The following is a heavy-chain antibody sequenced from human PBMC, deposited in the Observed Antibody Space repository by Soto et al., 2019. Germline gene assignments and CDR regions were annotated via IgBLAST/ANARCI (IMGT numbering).Heavy chain of an antibody. V-gene: IGHV4-39*01. Sequence: SETLSLTCSVSGGSISSSSYYWGWIRQPPGKGLEWIGSIYYSGSTYYNPSLKSRVTISVDTSKSQFFLKLSSVTAADTAVYYCARHLTYCSAGSCYSDFPYYGMDVWGQGTTVTVSS. J-gene: IGHJ6*02. CDR1: GGSISSSSYY. CDR3: ARHLTYCSAGSCYSDFPYYGMDV. CDR2: IYYSGST. D-gene: IGHD2-15*01.